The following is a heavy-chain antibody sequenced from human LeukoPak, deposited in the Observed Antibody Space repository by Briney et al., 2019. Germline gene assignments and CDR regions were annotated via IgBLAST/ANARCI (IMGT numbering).Heavy chain of an antibody. CDR3: AREDDYCSSTSCYIGY. J-gene: IGHJ4*02. V-gene: IGHV4-30-4*01. D-gene: IGHD2-2*02. Sequence: SETLSLTCTVSGGSISSGDYYWSWIRQPPGKGLEWIGYIYYSGSTYYNPSLKSRVTISVDTSKNQFSLKLSSVTAADTAVYYCAREDDYCSSTSCYIGYCGQGTLVTVSS. CDR2: IYYSGST. CDR1: GGSISSGDYY.